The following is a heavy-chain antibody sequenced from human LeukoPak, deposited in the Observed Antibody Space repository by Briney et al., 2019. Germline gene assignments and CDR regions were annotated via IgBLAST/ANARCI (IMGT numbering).Heavy chain of an antibody. CDR1: GFTFSIYS. Sequence: GGSLRLSCAASGFTFSIYSINWVRQAPGKGLEWVSSISSRSNYIYYTDSVEGRFTISRDNAKNSLYLQMNSLRAEDTAVYYCAIYDNSGCWWGQGTLVTVSS. J-gene: IGHJ4*02. CDR2: ISSRSNYI. CDR3: AIYDNSGCW. V-gene: IGHV3-21*01. D-gene: IGHD3-22*01.